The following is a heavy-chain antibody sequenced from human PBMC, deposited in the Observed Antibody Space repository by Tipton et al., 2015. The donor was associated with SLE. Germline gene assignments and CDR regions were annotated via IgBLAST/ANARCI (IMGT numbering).Heavy chain of an antibody. J-gene: IGHJ5*02. CDR3: AQTTVTTEGWFDP. CDR2: IYHSGST. V-gene: IGHV4-38-2*01. D-gene: IGHD4-17*01. Sequence: TLSLTCAVSGYSISSGYYWGWLRQPPGKGLEWIGSIYHSGSTYYNPSLKSRVTMSVDTSKNQFSLKLSSVTAADTAVYYCAQTTVTTEGWFDPWGQGTLVTVSS. CDR1: GYSISSGYY.